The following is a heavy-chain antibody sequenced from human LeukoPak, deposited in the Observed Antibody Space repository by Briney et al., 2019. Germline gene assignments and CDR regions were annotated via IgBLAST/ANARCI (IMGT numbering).Heavy chain of an antibody. J-gene: IGHJ3*02. CDR3: ARAGRLIAFDI. CDR2: IYSGGST. Sequence: PGGSLRLSCAAFGFTVSSNYMSWVRQAPGKGLEWVSVIYSGGSTYYADSVKGRFTISRDNSKNTLYLQMNSLRAEDTAVYYCARAGRLIAFDIWGQGTMVTVSS. CDR1: GFTVSSNY. V-gene: IGHV3-53*01. D-gene: IGHD3-16*01.